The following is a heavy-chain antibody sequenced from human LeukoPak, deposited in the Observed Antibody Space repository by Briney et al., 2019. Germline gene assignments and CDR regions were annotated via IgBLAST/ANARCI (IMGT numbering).Heavy chain of an antibody. CDR2: INHSGST. V-gene: IGHV4-34*01. D-gene: IGHD1-26*01. J-gene: IGHJ4*02. Sequence: SETLSLTCAVYGGSFSGYYWSWIRQPPGKGLEWIGEINHSGSTNYNPSLNSRVTISVDTSKNQFSLKLSSVTAADTAVYYCARAHSGSLEIDYWGQGTLVTVSS. CDR1: GGSFSGYY. CDR3: ARAHSGSLEIDY.